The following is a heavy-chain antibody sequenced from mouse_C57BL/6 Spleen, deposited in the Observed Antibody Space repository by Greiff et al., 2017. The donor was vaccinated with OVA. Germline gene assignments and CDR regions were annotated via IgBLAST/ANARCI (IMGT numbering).Heavy chain of an antibody. J-gene: IGHJ3*01. Sequence: QVQLQQSGAELMKPGASVKLSCKATGYTFTGYWIEWVKQRPGHGLEWIGEILPGSGSTNYNGKFKGKATFTADTSSNTAYMQLSSLTTEDSAIYYCARWALGGKAWFAYWGQGTLVTVSA. V-gene: IGHV1-9*01. CDR3: ARWALGGKAWFAY. D-gene: IGHD1-1*02. CDR2: ILPGSGST. CDR1: GYTFTGYW.